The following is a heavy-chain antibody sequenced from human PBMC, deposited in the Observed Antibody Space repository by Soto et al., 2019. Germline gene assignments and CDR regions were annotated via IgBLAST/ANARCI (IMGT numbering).Heavy chain of an antibody. D-gene: IGHD3-10*01. J-gene: IGHJ5*02. Sequence: QITLKESGPTLVKPTQTLTLTCTFSGFSLSTSGVGVGWIRQPPGKALEWLALIYWDDDKRYSPSLKSRLTITKDTSKIQVVLTRTNMDPVDTATYYCAHKSYYGSVFWAKFDPWGQGTLVTVSA. V-gene: IGHV2-5*02. CDR3: AHKSYYGSVFWAKFDP. CDR2: IYWDDDK. CDR1: GFSLSTSGVG.